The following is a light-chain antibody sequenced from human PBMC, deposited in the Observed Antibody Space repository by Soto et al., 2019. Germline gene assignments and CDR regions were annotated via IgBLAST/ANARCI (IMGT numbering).Light chain of an antibody. V-gene: IGLV4-69*01. CDR1: SGHSNYA. J-gene: IGLJ3*02. CDR2: VNSDGRH. Sequence: QSVLTQSPSASASLGASVKLTCTLSSGHSNYAIAWHQQQPEKGPRYLMKVNSDGRHSKGDGIPDRFSGSSSGAERYLTIASLQSEDEADYYCQTWGTGILVFGGGTKLTVL. CDR3: QTWGTGILV.